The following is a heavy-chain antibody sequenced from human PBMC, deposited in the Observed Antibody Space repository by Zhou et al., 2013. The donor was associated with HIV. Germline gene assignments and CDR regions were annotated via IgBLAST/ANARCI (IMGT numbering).Heavy chain of an antibody. D-gene: IGHD6-19*01. J-gene: IGHJ5*02. CDR1: GGTFNNYA. CDR3: ARATVAGNWFDP. Sequence: QVQLVQSGAEVKKPWSSVKVSCEASGGTFNNYAITWVRQAPGRGLEWMGGIIPNSGGINYAQKFQGRVTMTRDTSISTAYMELSRLRSDDAAVYYCARATVAGNWFDPWGQGTLVTVSS. CDR2: IIPNSGGI. V-gene: IGHV1-2*02.